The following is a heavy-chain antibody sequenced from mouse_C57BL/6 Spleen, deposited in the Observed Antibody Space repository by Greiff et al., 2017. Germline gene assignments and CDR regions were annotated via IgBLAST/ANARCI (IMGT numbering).Heavy chain of an antibody. CDR3: ARGSPFFDY. V-gene: IGHV1-64*01. J-gene: IGHJ2*01. CDR2: IHPNSGST. CDR1: GYTFTSYW. Sequence: QVQLQQSGAELVKPGASVKLSCTASGYTFTSYWMHWVKQRPGQGLEWIGMIHPNSGSTNYNEKFKSKATLTVDKSSSTAYRQLSSLTSEDSAVYYCARGSPFFDYWGQGTTLTVYS.